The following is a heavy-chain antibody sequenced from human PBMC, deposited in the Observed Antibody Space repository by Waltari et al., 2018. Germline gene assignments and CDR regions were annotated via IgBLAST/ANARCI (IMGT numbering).Heavy chain of an antibody. Sequence: EVQLVESGGVVVQPGGSLRLSCAASGFTFDDYTMHWVRQAPGKGLEWVSLISWDGVSTYYADAVKGRFTISRDNSKNSLYLQMNSLRTEDTALYYCAKDIAPDTGFLEWLPMDVWGKGTTVTVSS. CDR3: AKDIAPDTGFLEWLPMDV. D-gene: IGHD3-3*01. J-gene: IGHJ6*03. CDR1: GFTFDDYT. V-gene: IGHV3-43*01. CDR2: ISWDGVST.